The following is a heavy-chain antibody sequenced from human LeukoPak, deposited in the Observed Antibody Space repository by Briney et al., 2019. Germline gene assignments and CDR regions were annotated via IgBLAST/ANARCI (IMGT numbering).Heavy chain of an antibody. CDR1: SGSISSSTYY. J-gene: IGHJ4*02. CDR3: GAALREGSIAAAPY. V-gene: IGHV4-39*01. Sequence: SETLSLTCTVSSGSISSSTYYWGWIRQPPGQELEWIGSIYFSGSSYYNPSLKSRVTISVDTSKNPFSLNLNSVTAADTAVYYCGAALREGSIAAAPYWGQGTLVTVSS. CDR2: IYFSGSS. D-gene: IGHD6-25*01.